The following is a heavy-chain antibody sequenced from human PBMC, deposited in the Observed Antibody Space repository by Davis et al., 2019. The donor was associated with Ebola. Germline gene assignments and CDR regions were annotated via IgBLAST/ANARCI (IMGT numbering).Heavy chain of an antibody. Sequence: PGGSLRLSCAASGFTFSSYAMHWVRQAPGKGLEWVAVISYDGSNKYYADSVKGRFTISRDNSKNTLYLQMNSLRAEDTAVYYCAKDWGYCSSTSCHNLDYWGQGTLVTVSS. CDR1: GFTFSSYA. J-gene: IGHJ4*02. V-gene: IGHV3-30-3*01. CDR3: AKDWGYCSSTSCHNLDY. D-gene: IGHD2-2*01. CDR2: ISYDGSNK.